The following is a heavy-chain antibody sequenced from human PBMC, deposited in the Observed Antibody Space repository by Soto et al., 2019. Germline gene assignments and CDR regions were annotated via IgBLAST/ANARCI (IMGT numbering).Heavy chain of an antibody. V-gene: IGHV4-31*03. D-gene: IGHD2-15*01. Sequence: PSETLSLTCTVSGASITSGGHYWSWIRQHPGKGLEWIGYIDYSGSTHYNPSLKSRLTISIDTSKHRFSLKLTSVTAADTAVYYCARVGGYCSGGSCYSVLDYWGQGTLVTVS. CDR2: IDYSGST. J-gene: IGHJ4*02. CDR3: ARVGGYCSGGSCYSVLDY. CDR1: GASITSGGHY.